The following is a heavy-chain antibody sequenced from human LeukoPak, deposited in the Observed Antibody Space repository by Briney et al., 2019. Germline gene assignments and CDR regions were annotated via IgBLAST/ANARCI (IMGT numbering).Heavy chain of an antibody. CDR2: IIPIFGIA. D-gene: IGHD2-2*01. V-gene: IGHV1-69*04. Sequence: SVKVSCKASGGTFSSYAISWVRQAPGQGLEWMGRIIPIFGIANYAQKFQGRVTITADKSTSTAYMELSSLRSEDTAVYYCARNEGLSYCSSTSCHYGMDVWGQGTAVTVSS. CDR3: ARNEGLSYCSSTSCHYGMDV. CDR1: GGTFSSYA. J-gene: IGHJ6*02.